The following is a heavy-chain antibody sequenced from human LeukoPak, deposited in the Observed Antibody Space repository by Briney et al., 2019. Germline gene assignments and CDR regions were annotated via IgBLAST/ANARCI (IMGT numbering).Heavy chain of an antibody. D-gene: IGHD3-22*01. CDR3: ATPWESGKSSGLPELPLDY. Sequence: GASVKVSCKASGYTFPRYGISWVRQGPGQGLEWMGWISGYNGNTNYAQKLQGRVTMTTDTSTSTAYMELRSLRSDDTAVYYCATPWESGKSSGLPELPLDYWGQGTLVTVSS. CDR1: GYTFPRYG. V-gene: IGHV1-18*01. CDR2: ISGYNGNT. J-gene: IGHJ4*02.